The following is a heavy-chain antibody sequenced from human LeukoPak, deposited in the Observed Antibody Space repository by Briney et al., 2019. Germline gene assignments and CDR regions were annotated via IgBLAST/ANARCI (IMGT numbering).Heavy chain of an antibody. CDR1: GYTFTGYY. J-gene: IGHJ4*02. Sequence: GASVKVSCKASGYTFTGYYMHWVPQAPGQGLEWMGWINLKSGGTSYAQKFQGRVTMTRDTSITSAYMELSSLRSDDTAVYYCARPGHGATSVGEYMNDYWGQGTLVTVSS. CDR2: INLKSGGT. V-gene: IGHV1-2*02. D-gene: IGHD6-6*01. CDR3: ARPGHGATSVGEYMNDY.